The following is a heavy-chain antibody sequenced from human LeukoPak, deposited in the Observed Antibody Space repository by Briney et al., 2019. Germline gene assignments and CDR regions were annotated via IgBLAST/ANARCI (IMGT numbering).Heavy chain of an antibody. J-gene: IGHJ4*02. CDR2: ISWNSGSI. Sequence: PGRSLRLSCAASGFTFDDYAMHWVRQAPGRGLEWVSGISWNSGSIGYADSVKGRFTISRDNAKNSLYLQMNSLRAEDTALYYCAKDTNDYGGNSWTLGGGLDYWGQGTLVTVSS. CDR3: AKDTNDYGGNSWTLGGGLDY. CDR1: GFTFDDYA. V-gene: IGHV3-9*01. D-gene: IGHD4-23*01.